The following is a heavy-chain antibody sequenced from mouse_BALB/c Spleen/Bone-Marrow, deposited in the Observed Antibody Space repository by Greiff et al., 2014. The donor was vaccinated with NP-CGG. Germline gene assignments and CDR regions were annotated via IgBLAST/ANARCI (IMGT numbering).Heavy chain of an antibody. Sequence: QVQLQQPGAELARPGASVKMSCKASGYTFTSFTIHWVKQRPGQGLEWIGYTNPSSGYTNYNQNFKDKATLTADRSASTAYMQLTSLTSEDSAVYYCARRDYGPFYALDYWGQGTSVTVSS. CDR1: GYTFTSFT. CDR3: ARRDYGPFYALDY. D-gene: IGHD1-2*01. J-gene: IGHJ4*01. CDR2: TNPSSGYT. V-gene: IGHV1-4*01.